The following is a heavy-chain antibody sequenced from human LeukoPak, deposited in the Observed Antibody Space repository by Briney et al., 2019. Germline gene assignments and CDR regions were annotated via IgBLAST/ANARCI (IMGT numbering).Heavy chain of an antibody. CDR3: AHSTLGGYDILTGYYPH. D-gene: IGHD3-9*01. J-gene: IGHJ4*02. V-gene: IGHV2-5*02. CDR2: IYWDDDK. Sequence: SGPTLVKPTQTLTLTCTFSGFSLSTSGVGVGWIRQPPGKALEWLALIYWDDDKRYSPSLESRLTITKDTSKNQVVLTMTNMDPVDTATYYCAHSTLGGYDILTGYYPHWGQGTLVTVSS. CDR1: GFSLSTSGVG.